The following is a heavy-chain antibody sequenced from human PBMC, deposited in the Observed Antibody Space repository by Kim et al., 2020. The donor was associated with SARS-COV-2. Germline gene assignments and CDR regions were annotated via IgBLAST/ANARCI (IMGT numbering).Heavy chain of an antibody. J-gene: IGHJ6*02. CDR1: GYTFTSYA. D-gene: IGHD3-9*01. CDR3: AREITYYDVLSCPNYHYYYRREV. V-gene: IGHV7-4-1*02. Sequence: ASVKVSCKASGYTFTSYAMNWVRQAPGQGLEWMGWISTNTGNPTYAQAFRGRFVFSLDTSGSTAYLQITSLKAEDTAVYYCAREITYYDVLSCPNYHYYYRREVWGQGTTATVSS. CDR2: ISTNTGNP.